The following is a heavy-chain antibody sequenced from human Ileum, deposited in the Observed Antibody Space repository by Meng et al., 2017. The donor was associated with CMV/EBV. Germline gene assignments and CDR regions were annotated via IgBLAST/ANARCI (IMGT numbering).Heavy chain of an antibody. CDR2: VSYSGGT. Sequence: SETLSLTCTVSGGSISPYYLSWIRQAPGKGLEWIGYVSYSGGTNSNPSLKGRVSTSVDRTKSQLSLKLRSVTAADTAVYYCARDRHDFDDNSYYRYFDYWGQGMLVTVSS. CDR1: GGSISPYY. V-gene: IGHV4-59*01. J-gene: IGHJ4*02. CDR3: ARDRHDFDDNSYYRYFDY. D-gene: IGHD3-22*01.